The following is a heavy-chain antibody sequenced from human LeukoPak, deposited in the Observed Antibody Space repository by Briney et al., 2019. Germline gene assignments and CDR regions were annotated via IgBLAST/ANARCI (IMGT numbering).Heavy chain of an antibody. Sequence: GRSPRLSCAASGFTFSSYGMHWVRQAPGKGLEWVAVIWYDGSNKYYADSVKGRFTISRDNSKNTLYLQMNSLRAEDTAVYYCARDPGYSSSWPDYWGQGTLVTVSS. CDR2: IWYDGSNK. D-gene: IGHD6-13*01. CDR1: GFTFSSYG. V-gene: IGHV3-33*01. J-gene: IGHJ4*02. CDR3: ARDPGYSSSWPDY.